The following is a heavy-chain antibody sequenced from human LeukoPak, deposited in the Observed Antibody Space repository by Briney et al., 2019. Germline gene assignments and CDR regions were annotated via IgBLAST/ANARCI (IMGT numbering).Heavy chain of an antibody. CDR2: IYYSGST. CDR1: GGSISSSSYY. D-gene: IGHD2-15*01. Sequence: PSETLSLTCTVSGGSISSSSYYWGWIRQPPGKGLEWIGSIYYSGSTYYNPSLKSRVTISVYTSKNQFSLKLSSVTAAAAAVYSCARGGTVVRGAFGYRGQGSPVSFA. V-gene: IGHV4-39*07. CDR3: ARGGTVVRGAFGY. J-gene: IGHJ4*02.